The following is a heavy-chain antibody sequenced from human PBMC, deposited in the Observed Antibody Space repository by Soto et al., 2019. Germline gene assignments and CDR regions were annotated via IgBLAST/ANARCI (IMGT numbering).Heavy chain of an antibody. CDR3: AVQGATFDY. D-gene: IGHD1-26*01. J-gene: IGHJ4*02. CDR1: GFTFSSYW. CDR2: INQDGSGK. V-gene: IGHV3-7*01. Sequence: EVQLVESGGGLVQPGGSLRLSCAASGFTFSSYWMSWVRQAPGKGLECVANINQDGSGKYYVDSVKGRFTISRDNAKNSLSLQMNSLRDEDTAVYYCAVQGATFDYWGQGTLVTVSS.